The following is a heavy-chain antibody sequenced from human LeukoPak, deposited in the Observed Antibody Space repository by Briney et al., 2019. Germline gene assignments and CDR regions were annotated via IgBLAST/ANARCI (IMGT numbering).Heavy chain of an antibody. CDR2: INWNGGST. D-gene: IGHD3-3*01. CDR1: GFSFDDYG. CDR3: ARGGISIFGVVIYMDV. Sequence: GGSLRLSCAASGFSFDDYGMSWVRQAPGKGLEWVSGINWNGGSTGYADSVKGRFTISRDNAKNSLSLQMNSLRVEDTALYYCARGGISIFGVVIYMDVWGKGTTVTVSS. V-gene: IGHV3-20*04. J-gene: IGHJ6*03.